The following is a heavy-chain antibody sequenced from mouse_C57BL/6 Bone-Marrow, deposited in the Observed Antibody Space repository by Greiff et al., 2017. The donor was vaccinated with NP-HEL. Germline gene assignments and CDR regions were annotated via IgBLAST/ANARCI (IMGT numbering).Heavy chain of an antibody. J-gene: IGHJ1*03. CDR2: IDPSDSYT. D-gene: IGHD2-4*01. CDR1: GYTFTSYW. CDR3: ARRDDYDWYVDV. V-gene: IGHV1-50*01. Sequence: QVQLQQPGAELVKPGASVKLSCKASGYTFTSYWMQWVKQRPGQGLEWIGEIDPSDSYTNYNQKFKGKATLTVDTSSSTAYMQLSSLTSEDSAVYYCARRDDYDWYVDVWGTGTTVTVSS.